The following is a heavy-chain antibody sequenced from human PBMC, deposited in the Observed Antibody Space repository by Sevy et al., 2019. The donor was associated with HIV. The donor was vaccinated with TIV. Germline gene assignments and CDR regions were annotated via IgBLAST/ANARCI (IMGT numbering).Heavy chain of an antibody. V-gene: IGHV3-15*01. CDR1: GFTFSNAW. J-gene: IGHJ4*02. D-gene: IGHD5-18*01. CDR2: IKSKTDGGTT. CDR3: TTTHRFAAMVLIDY. Sequence: GGSLRLSCAASGFTFSNAWMSWVRQAPGKGLEWVGRIKSKTDGGTTYYAAPVKGRFTISRNDSINRLCLQMNSLKTDYTAVYYCTTTHRFAAMVLIDYWGQGTLVTVSS.